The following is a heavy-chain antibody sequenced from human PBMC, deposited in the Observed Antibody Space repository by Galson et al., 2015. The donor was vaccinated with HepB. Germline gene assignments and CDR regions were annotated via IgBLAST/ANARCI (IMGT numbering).Heavy chain of an antibody. CDR3: ARGPLFHGSYGGEFNYYYYMDV. CDR2: IWYDGSNK. Sequence: SLRLSCAASGFTFSSYGMHWVRQAPGKGLEWVAVIWYDGSNKYYADSVKGRFTISRDNSKNTLYLQMNSLRAEGTAVYYCARGPLFHGSYGGEFNYYYYMDVWGEGTTVTVSS. CDR1: GFTFSSYG. D-gene: IGHD1-26*01. V-gene: IGHV3-33*01. J-gene: IGHJ6*03.